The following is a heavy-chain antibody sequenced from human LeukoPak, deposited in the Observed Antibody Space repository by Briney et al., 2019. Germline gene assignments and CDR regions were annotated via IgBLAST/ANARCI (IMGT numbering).Heavy chain of an antibody. CDR2: ISSGGGNI. Sequence: GGSLRLSCAASGFTFSSYTMHWVRQGPGKGLEWVAVISSGGGNIFYAASVKGRFTFSRDNSKKTLYLQMNSLRPEDTAVYYCARGLPRAGYSGYVCLDYWGRGTLVTVYS. D-gene: IGHD5-12*01. CDR3: ARGLPRAGYSGYVCLDY. CDR1: GFTFSSYT. V-gene: IGHV3-30-3*01. J-gene: IGHJ4*02.